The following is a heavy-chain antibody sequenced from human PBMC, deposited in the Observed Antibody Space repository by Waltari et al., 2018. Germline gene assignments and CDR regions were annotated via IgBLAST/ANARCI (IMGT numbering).Heavy chain of an antibody. CDR1: GFTFDNFW. CDR3: ARGPFSYSSGTQSH. J-gene: IGHJ4*02. D-gene: IGHD1-7*01. V-gene: IGHV3-74*01. CDR2: INPDGTDT. Sequence: EVRLVESGGGSVQPGESLRLSCVVSGFTFDNFWMHWVRQVPGKGLMWFSRINPDGTDTTYADSVKGRFTMSRDNSRNTLYLEMTGLRVDDSAVYYCARGPFSYSSGTQSHWGRGALVTVSS.